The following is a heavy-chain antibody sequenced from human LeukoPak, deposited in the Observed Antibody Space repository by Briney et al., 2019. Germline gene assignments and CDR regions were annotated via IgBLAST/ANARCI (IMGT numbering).Heavy chain of an antibody. CDR1: GFTFSSYE. D-gene: IGHD1-26*01. V-gene: IGHV3-48*01. CDR3: ASFSGSYSGAFDI. J-gene: IGHJ3*02. CDR2: ISSSSSTI. Sequence: GGSLRLSCAASGFTFSSYEMNWVRQAPGKGLEWVSYISSSSSTIYYADSVKGRFTISRDNAKNSLYLQMNSLRAEDTAVYYCASFSGSYSGAFDIWGQGTMVTVSS.